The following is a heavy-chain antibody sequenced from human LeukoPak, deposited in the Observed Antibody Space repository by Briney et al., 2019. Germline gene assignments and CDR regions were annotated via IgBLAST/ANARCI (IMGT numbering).Heavy chain of an antibody. J-gene: IGHJ6*02. V-gene: IGHV3-30*18. CDR3: AKNVYYYGMDV. Sequence: GGSLRLSCAASGFTFSSYSMNWVRQAPGKGLEWVAVISYDGSNKYYADSVKGRFTISRDNSKNTLYPQMNSLRAEDTAVYYCAKNVYYYGMDVWGQGTTVTVSS. CDR2: ISYDGSNK. CDR1: GFTFSSYS.